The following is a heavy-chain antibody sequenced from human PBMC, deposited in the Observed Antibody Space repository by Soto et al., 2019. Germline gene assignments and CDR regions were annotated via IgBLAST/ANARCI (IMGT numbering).Heavy chain of an antibody. CDR3: TRHSGNWFDA. D-gene: IGHD1-1*01. CDR1: GGSISSYY. Sequence: PSETLSLTCTVSGGSISSYYWSWIRQPPGKGLEWIGYIYYSGSTNYNPSLKSRLAISVDTSNNQFSLRLSSVTAADTAVYYCTRHSGNWFDAWGQGTLVTVSS. CDR2: IYYSGST. V-gene: IGHV4-59*08. J-gene: IGHJ5*02.